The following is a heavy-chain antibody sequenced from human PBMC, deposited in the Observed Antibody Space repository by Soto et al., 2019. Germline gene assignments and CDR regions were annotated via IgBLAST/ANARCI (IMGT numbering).Heavy chain of an antibody. J-gene: IGHJ3*02. D-gene: IGHD3-10*01. CDR2: IYYSGST. CDR1: GGSISSYY. CDR3: ARRYGGDFDI. Sequence: SETLSLTCTVSGGSISSYYWSWIRQPPGKGLEWIGYIYYSGSTNYNPSLKSRVTISVDTSKNQFSLKLSSVTAADTAVYYCARRYGGDFDIWGQGTMVTVSS. V-gene: IGHV4-59*08.